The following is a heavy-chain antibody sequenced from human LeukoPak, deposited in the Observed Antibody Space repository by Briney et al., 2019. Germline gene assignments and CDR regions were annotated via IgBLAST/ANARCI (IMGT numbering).Heavy chain of an antibody. Sequence: GGSLRLSCAASGFTFSSSGMHWVRQAPGKGLEWVAVISYDGSNKYYADSVKGRFTISRDNSKNTLYLQMNSLRAEDTAVYYCAKASAYCGGDCYCFDYWGQGTLVTVSS. CDR3: AKASAYCGGDCYCFDY. D-gene: IGHD2-21*02. CDR1: GFTFSSSG. CDR2: ISYDGSNK. J-gene: IGHJ4*02. V-gene: IGHV3-30*18.